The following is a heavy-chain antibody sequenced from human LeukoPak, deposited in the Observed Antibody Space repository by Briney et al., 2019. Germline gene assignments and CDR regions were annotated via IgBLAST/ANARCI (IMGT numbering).Heavy chain of an antibody. J-gene: IGHJ3*02. CDR3: AVQSPYSSSWYGAFDI. CDR1: GFTFSSYA. CDR2: ISYDGSNK. D-gene: IGHD6-13*01. Sequence: PAGRSLRLSCAASGFTFSSYAMHWVRQAPGKGLEWEAVISYDGSNKYYADSVKGRFTISRDNSKNTLYLQMNSLRAEDTAVYYCAVQSPYSSSWYGAFDIWGQGTMVTVSS. V-gene: IGHV3-30-3*01.